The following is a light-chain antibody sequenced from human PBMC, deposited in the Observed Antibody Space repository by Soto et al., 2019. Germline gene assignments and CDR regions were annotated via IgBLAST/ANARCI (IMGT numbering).Light chain of an antibody. Sequence: DVQITQSRSSLSASVGDRVTITCRSSQSIKKSLNWYQQKPGKAPKLLIFAASNLQSGVPSRFSGSGSGTDFTLTISSLQAEDFATYYCQQNYITPPWTFGPGTKVDIK. CDR1: QSIKKS. V-gene: IGKV1-39*01. CDR3: QQNYITPPWT. CDR2: AAS. J-gene: IGKJ1*01.